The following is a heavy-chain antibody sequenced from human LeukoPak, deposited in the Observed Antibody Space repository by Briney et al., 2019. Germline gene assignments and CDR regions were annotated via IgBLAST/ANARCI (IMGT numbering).Heavy chain of an antibody. CDR1: GYTFTGYY. CDR2: INPNSGGT. Sequence: VASVKVSCKASGYTFTGYYMHWVRQAPGQGLEWMGWINPNSGGTNYAQKFQGRVTMTRDTSISTAYMELSRLRSDDTAVYYCARVGIVVPAAMLDYWGQGTLVTVSS. V-gene: IGHV1-2*02. D-gene: IGHD2-2*01. CDR3: ARVGIVVPAAMLDY. J-gene: IGHJ4*02.